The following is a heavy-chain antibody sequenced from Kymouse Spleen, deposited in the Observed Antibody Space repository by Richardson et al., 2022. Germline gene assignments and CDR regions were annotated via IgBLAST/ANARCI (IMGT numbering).Heavy chain of an antibody. Sequence: EVQLVESGGGLVQPGGSLRLSCAASGFTFSSYWMSWVRQAPGKGLEWVANIKQDGSEKYYVDSVKGRFTISRDNAKNSLYLQMNSLRAEDTAVYYCARDQGIVGAHFDYWGQGTLVTVSS. CDR2: IKQDGSEK. V-gene: IGHV3-7*01. J-gene: IGHJ4*02. CDR3: ARDQGIVGAHFDY. CDR1: GFTFSSYW. D-gene: IGHD1-26*01.